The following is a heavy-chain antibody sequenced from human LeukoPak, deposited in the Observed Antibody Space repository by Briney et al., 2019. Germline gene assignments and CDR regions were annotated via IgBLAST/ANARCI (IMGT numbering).Heavy chain of an antibody. CDR2: INPNSGGT. Sequence: APVKVSCKASGYTFTAYYMHWVRQAPGQGLEWMGWINPNSGGTNYAQKFQGRVSMTRDASISTAYMELSRLRSDDTAVYYCARVVVEAYYYDSSGSGPFDYWGQGTLVTVSS. CDR1: GYTFTAYY. CDR3: ARVVVEAYYYDSSGSGPFDY. V-gene: IGHV1-2*02. D-gene: IGHD3-22*01. J-gene: IGHJ4*02.